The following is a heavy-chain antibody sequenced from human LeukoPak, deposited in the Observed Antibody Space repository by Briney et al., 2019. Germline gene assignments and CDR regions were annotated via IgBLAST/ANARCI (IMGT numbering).Heavy chain of an antibody. CDR1: GLNFNDAW. V-gene: IGHV3-15*01. CDR3: TTEVRGREAYFDY. CDR2: VKRKIDGGTT. Sequence: GGSLRLSCEASGLNFNDAWMSWVRQAPGKGLEWVGRVKRKIDGGTTDYAAPVKGRFTISRDDSKNTLHLQMNSLKTEDTAVYYCTTEVRGREAYFDYWGQGTLVTVSS. J-gene: IGHJ4*02. D-gene: IGHD1-26*01.